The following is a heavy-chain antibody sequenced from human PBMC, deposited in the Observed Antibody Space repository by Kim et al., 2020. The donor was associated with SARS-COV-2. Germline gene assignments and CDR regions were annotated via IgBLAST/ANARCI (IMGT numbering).Heavy chain of an antibody. CDR3: TTDNSHVNDY. J-gene: IGHJ4*02. Sequence: TTDYAAPVKGRFAISRDDSKNTLYLQMNNLKTEDTAFYYCTTDNSHVNDYWGQGTLVTVSS. D-gene: IGHD6-13*01. V-gene: IGHV3-15*01. CDR2: TT.